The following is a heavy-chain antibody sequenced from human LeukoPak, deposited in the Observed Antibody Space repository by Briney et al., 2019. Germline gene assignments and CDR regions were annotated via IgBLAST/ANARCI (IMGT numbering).Heavy chain of an antibody. Sequence: GGSLRLSCAASGFNFSCYGMLWVPQAPGKALEWVSSLSISSTYTYYTDSGKGRFTISRDNAKNSLYLQMNSLRAEDTAVYYCARDAAPGIGVAGTSDYWGQGTLVTVSS. CDR3: ARDAAPGIGVAGTSDY. CDR1: GFNFSCYG. J-gene: IGHJ4*02. D-gene: IGHD6-19*01. V-gene: IGHV3-21*01. CDR2: LSISSTYT.